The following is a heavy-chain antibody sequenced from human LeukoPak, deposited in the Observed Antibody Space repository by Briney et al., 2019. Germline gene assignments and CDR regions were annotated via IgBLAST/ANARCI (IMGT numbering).Heavy chain of an antibody. CDR2: INPNSGGT. J-gene: IGHJ6*02. CDR1: GYTFTGYY. Sequence: GASVKVSCKASGYTFTGYYMHWVRQAPGQGLEWMGWINPNSGGTNYARKFQGRVTMTRDMSISTAYMELSRLRSDDTAVYYCARGVAARPGSYYYGMDVWGQGTTVTVSS. V-gene: IGHV1-2*02. D-gene: IGHD6-6*01. CDR3: ARGVAARPGSYYYGMDV.